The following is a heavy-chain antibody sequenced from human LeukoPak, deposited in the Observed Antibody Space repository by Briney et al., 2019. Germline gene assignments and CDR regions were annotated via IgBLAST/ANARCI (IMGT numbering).Heavy chain of an antibody. CDR1: GGSISSGDYY. J-gene: IGHJ6*03. D-gene: IGHD2-2*02. Sequence: SQTLSLTCTVSGGSISSGDYYWSWIRQPPGKGLEWIGYIYYSGSTYYNPSLKSRVTISVDTSKNQFSLKLSSVTAADTAVYYCARSPYPYCSSTSCYTNYYYYYMDVWGKGTTVTVSS. CDR2: IYYSGST. V-gene: IGHV4-30-4*08. CDR3: ARSPYPYCSSTSCYTNYYYYYMDV.